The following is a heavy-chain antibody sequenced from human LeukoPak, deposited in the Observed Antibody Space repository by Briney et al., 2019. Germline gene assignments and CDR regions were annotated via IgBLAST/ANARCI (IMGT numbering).Heavy chain of an antibody. Sequence: SETLSLTCTVSGGSISSGDYYWSWIRQPLGKGLEWIGYIYYSGSTYYNPSLKSRVTISVDTSKNQFSLKLSSVTAADTAVYYCARGVGYHSPFDPWGQGTLVTVSS. CDR1: GGSISSGDYY. D-gene: IGHD3-22*01. J-gene: IGHJ5*02. CDR2: IYYSGST. CDR3: ARGVGYHSPFDP. V-gene: IGHV4-30-4*01.